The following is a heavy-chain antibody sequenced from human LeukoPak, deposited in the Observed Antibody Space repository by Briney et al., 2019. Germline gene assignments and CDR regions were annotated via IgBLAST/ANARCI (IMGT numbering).Heavy chain of an antibody. CDR2: ITSSSTSM. CDR1: GFTFTTYS. D-gene: IGHD6-19*01. V-gene: IGHV3-21*01. Sequence: GGSLRLSCAASGFTFTTYSMNWVRQAPGKGLEWVSSITSSSTSMYYADSVKGRFTISRDNAKNSLYLQMNSLRAEDTAIYYCARDLGSYTSGWYMGFDYWGQGTLVTVSS. CDR3: ARDLGSYTSGWYMGFDY. J-gene: IGHJ4*02.